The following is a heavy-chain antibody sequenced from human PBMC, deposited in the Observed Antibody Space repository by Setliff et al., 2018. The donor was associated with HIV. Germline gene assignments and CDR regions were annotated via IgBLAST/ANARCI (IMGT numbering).Heavy chain of an antibody. CDR2: IEQDGSEK. D-gene: IGHD3-22*01. Sequence: GGSLRLSCAASGFTFSYYAMHWVRQAPGKGLEWVANIEQDGSEKYYVVSVKGRFTISRDNAKNSVYLQMNSLRVDDTAVYYCARDKDMTVAFDLWGQGTPVTVSS. CDR3: ARDKDMTVAFDL. V-gene: IGHV3-7*03. CDR1: GFTFSYYA. J-gene: IGHJ4*02.